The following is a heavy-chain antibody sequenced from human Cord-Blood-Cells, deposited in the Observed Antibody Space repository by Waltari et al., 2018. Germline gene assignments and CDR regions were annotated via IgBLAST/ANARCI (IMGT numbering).Heavy chain of an antibody. CDR3: ARGLSITMVRGVNRGYFDY. CDR2: INQSGST. D-gene: IGHD3-10*01. CDR1: GGSFSGYY. Sequence: QVQLQQWGAGLLKPSETLSLTCAVYGGSFSGYYWSWIRQPPGKGLEWIEEINQSGSTNYNPSLKSRVTISVDTSKNQFSLKLSSVTAADTAVYYCARGLSITMVRGVNRGYFDYWGQGTLVTVSS. V-gene: IGHV4-34*01. J-gene: IGHJ4*02.